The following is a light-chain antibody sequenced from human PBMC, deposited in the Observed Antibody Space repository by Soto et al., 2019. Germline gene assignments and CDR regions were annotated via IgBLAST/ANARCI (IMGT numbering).Light chain of an antibody. CDR2: AAS. CDR3: QQTYNTPWT. J-gene: IGKJ2*02. CDR1: QSIRSY. Sequence: DIQMTQSPSSLSASVGDRVTITCRASQSIRSYLNWYQQEPGKAPKLLIYAASSLQSGVPSRFSGSGSGTAFTLTISSLQPEDFATYHCQQTYNTPWTFGQGTKLEIK. V-gene: IGKV1-39*01.